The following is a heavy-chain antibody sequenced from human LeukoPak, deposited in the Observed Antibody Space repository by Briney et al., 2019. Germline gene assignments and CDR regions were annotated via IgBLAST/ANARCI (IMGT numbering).Heavy chain of an antibody. CDR3: ARDCRETVVVPAATYRYSYDQQYYGMDV. CDR1: GGSISSGDFS. Sequence: SQTLSLTCAVSGGSISSGDFSWSWIRQPPGKGLEWIGYIYYSGSTYYNPSLKSRVTISVDTSKNQFSLKLSSVTAADTAVYYCARDCRETVVVPAATYRYSYDQQYYGMDVWGKGTTVTVSS. D-gene: IGHD2-2*01. CDR2: IYYSGST. V-gene: IGHV4-31*11. J-gene: IGHJ6*04.